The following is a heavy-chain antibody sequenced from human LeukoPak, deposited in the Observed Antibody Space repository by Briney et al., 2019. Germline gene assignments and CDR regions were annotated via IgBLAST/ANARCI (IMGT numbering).Heavy chain of an antibody. D-gene: IGHD5-24*01. CDR1: GFTFGDYA. V-gene: IGHV3-11*01. CDR2: ISSSGSTI. Sequence: GGSLRLSCTASGFTFGDYAMSWIRQAPGKGLEWVSYISSSGSTIYYADSVKGRFTISRDNAKNSLYLQMNSLRAEDTAVYYCARSWLQLVWFDPWGQGTLVTVSS. CDR3: ARSWLQLVWFDP. J-gene: IGHJ5*02.